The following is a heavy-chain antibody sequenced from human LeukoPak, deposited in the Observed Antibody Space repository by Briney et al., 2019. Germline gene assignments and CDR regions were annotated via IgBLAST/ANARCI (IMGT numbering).Heavy chain of an antibody. Sequence: SVKVSFKASGGTFSSYAISWVRQAPGQGLEWMGGIIPIFGTANYAQKFQGRVTITADKSTSTAYMELSSLRSEDTAVYYCAREPLDEAFDIWGQGTMVTVSS. V-gene: IGHV1-69*06. CDR2: IIPIFGTA. J-gene: IGHJ3*02. CDR1: GGTFSSYA. CDR3: AREPLDEAFDI.